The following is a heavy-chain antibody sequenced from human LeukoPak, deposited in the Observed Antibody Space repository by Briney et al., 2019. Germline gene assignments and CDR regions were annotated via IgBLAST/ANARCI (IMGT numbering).Heavy chain of an antibody. V-gene: IGHV3-7*03. CDR2: IKKDGSER. CDR3: AKQLGYCSDGSCYFPY. Sequence: GGSLRLSCEGSAFIFSGHWMNWVRQTPGKGLEWVASIKKDGSERQYVDSVKGRFSISRDNTKGTLFLQLNSPRAEDTAVYYCAKQLGYCSDGSCYFPYWGQGTLVTVSS. CDR1: AFIFSGHW. J-gene: IGHJ4*02. D-gene: IGHD2-15*01.